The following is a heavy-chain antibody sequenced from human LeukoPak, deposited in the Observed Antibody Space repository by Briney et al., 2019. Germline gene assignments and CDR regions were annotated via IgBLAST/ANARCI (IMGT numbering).Heavy chain of an antibody. CDR1: TFTFSSYG. CDR2: IQYDGNKR. J-gene: IGHJ4*02. Sequence: GGSLRLSCAASTFTFSSYGMHWVRQAPGKGLEWVAFIQYDGNKRYYADSVKGRFTISRDNSKNTLYLQMNSLRPEDTALYYCANTMYSCAWSPFDYWGRGILVTVSS. CDR3: ANTMYSCAWSPFDY. V-gene: IGHV3-30*02. D-gene: IGHD6-19*01.